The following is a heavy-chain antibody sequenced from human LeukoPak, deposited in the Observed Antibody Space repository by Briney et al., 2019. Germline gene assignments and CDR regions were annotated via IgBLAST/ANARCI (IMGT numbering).Heavy chain of an antibody. CDR3: AREGRWGLKYYFHS. J-gene: IGHJ4*02. CDR2: IYHTGST. V-gene: IGHV4-59*11. Sequence: PSETLSLTCNVSGGSHTTHYWSWVRQSPDKGLEWIGQIYHTGSTHYNPSLRSRFTISVDTSKNMLFLTLRSVTAADTAVYYCAREGRWGLKYYFHSWGPGTWVIVSS. D-gene: IGHD4-23*01. CDR1: GGSHTTHY.